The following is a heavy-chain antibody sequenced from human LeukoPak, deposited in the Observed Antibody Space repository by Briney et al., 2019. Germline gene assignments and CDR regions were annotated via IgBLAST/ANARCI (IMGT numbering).Heavy chain of an antibody. V-gene: IGHV4-59*12. J-gene: IGHJ4*02. D-gene: IGHD3-3*01. CDR3: ARGRNDFWSGTFDY. CDR2: IYYSGST. Sequence: PSETLSLTCTVSGGSINSYYWSWIRQPPGKGLEWIGYIYYSGSTNYNPSLKSRVTISVDTSKNQFSLKLSSVTAADTAVYYCARGRNDFWSGTFDYWGQGTLVTVSS. CDR1: GGSINSYY.